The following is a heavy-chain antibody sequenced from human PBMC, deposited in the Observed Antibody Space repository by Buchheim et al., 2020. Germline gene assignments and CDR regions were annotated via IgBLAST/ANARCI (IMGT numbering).Heavy chain of an antibody. Sequence: QVQLVQSGADVKKPGASVKVSCKASGYTFTSYSIHWVRQAPGQGLEWMGIINPSGGSTRYAQKFQGRVTTTRDTSTSTVYMKLSSLRSEGTAVYYCARDPGYCSSTSCYRYFDYWGQGT. CDR3: ARDPGYCSSTSCYRYFDY. J-gene: IGHJ4*02. CDR1: GYTFTSYS. CDR2: INPSGGST. D-gene: IGHD2-2*02. V-gene: IGHV1-46*01.